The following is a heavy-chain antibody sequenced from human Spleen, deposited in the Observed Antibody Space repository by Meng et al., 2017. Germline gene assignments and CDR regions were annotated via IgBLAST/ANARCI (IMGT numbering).Heavy chain of an antibody. J-gene: IGHJ4*02. D-gene: IGHD4-11*01. CDR3: ARGPTTMAHDFDY. CDR2: MDQSGRT. Sequence: VHLQQWGGVLLKPSETLSLPCVVSGGFFSDYFWRWIRQPPGKGLEWIGEMDQSGRTNYHPSLECRAAISEDTSQNNLSLKLSSVTAADSAVYYCARGPTTMAHDFDYWGQGTLVTVSS. CDR1: GGFFSDYF. V-gene: IGHV4-34*02.